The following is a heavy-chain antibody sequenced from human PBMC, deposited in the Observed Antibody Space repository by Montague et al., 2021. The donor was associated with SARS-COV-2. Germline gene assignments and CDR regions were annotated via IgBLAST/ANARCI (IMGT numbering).Heavy chain of an antibody. Sequence: SETLSLTCTVSGGSISSYNWSWIRQPPGKGLECIGYIYYSGNTNYNPSLKSRVTISVDASKSQFSLKLSSVTAADTAVYYCAGLQGDGSVYGMDVWGQGTMVTVSS. V-gene: IGHV4-59*01. J-gene: IGHJ6*02. CDR1: GGSISSYN. CDR3: AGLQGDGSVYGMDV. CDR2: IYYSGNT. D-gene: IGHD5-24*01.